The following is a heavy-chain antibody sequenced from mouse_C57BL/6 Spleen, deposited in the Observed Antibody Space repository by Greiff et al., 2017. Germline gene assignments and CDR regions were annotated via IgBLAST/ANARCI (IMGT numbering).Heavy chain of an antibody. CDR1: GFSLTSYA. V-gene: IGHV2-9-1*01. CDR3: ARIYYYGSSLFDY. Sequence: VKVVESGPGLVAPSQSLSITCTVSGFSLTSYAISWVRQPPGKGLEWLGVIWTGGGTNYNSALKSRLSISKDNSKSQVFLKMNSLQTDDTARYYCARIYYYGSSLFDYWGQGTTLTVSS. D-gene: IGHD1-1*01. CDR2: IWTGGGT. J-gene: IGHJ2*01.